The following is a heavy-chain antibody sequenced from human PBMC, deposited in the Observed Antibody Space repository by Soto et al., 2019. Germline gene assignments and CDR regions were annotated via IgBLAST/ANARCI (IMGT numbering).Heavy chain of an antibody. CDR3: TTVASTHFDS. Sequence: QLPEAGPGLLKPAETLSLTCTVSGSSISSPSYNWGWVRQAPGTGTEWLGTIFYPGTAHYNPSLKRRLAISVDTSKSKVSLSLTSVTAADTAVYYCTTVASTHFDSWGQGAQVTVSS. V-gene: IGHV4-39*01. J-gene: IGHJ4*02. D-gene: IGHD4-17*01. CDR1: GSSISSPSYN. CDR2: IFYPGTA.